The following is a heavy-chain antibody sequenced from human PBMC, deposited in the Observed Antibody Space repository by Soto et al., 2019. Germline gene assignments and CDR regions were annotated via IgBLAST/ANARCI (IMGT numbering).Heavy chain of an antibody. CDR3: ARHKDTSSRYLLPDF. Sequence: PSETLFLTCTVSGGSISSGSYYWGWVRQPPGKWLEWIGSIYYSGNAYYNPSLKSRVAVSVDTSKNQFSLKVTSVTATDTAVYYCARHKDTSSRYLLPDFWGQGTLVTVSS. J-gene: IGHJ4*02. V-gene: IGHV4-39*01. CDR1: GGSISSGSYY. CDR2: IYYSGNA. D-gene: IGHD6-13*01.